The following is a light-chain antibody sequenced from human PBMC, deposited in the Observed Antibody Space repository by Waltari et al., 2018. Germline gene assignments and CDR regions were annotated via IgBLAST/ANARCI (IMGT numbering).Light chain of an antibody. CDR3: QHYNTYPVT. J-gene: IGKJ2*01. CDR2: KAS. Sequence: DIQMTQSPSTVSASVGDRVTITCRASQSISTWLVWYQQKPGKAPKLLIYKASDLESGVPSRFSGSGSGTEFTLTISSLQPDDFATYYCQHYNTYPVTFGQGTKLDI. V-gene: IGKV1-5*03. CDR1: QSISTW.